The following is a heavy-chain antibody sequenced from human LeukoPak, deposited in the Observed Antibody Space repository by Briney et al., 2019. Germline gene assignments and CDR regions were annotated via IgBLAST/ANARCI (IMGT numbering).Heavy chain of an antibody. V-gene: IGHV4-34*01. CDR2: INHSGST. CDR3: APHCSSTSCPYGMDV. Sequence: PSETLSLTCAVYGGSFSGYYWSWIRQPPEKGLEWIGEINHSGSTNYNPSLKSRVTISVDTSKNQFSLKLSSVTAADTAVYYCAPHCSSTSCPYGMDVWGQGTTVTVSS. D-gene: IGHD2-2*01. J-gene: IGHJ6*02. CDR1: GGSFSGYY.